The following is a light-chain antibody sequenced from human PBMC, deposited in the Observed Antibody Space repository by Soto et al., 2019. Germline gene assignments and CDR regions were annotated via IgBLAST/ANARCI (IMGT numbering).Light chain of an antibody. Sequence: DIQMTQSPSSLSASVGDRVTIACQANQDIGNYLNWYQQKPGKAPRLLIYDASNLEIGVPSRFIGSGSGTDFTFTISNLQPEDIATYYCQQYDTLPPYTFGQGTKVELK. J-gene: IGKJ2*01. CDR1: QDIGNY. V-gene: IGKV1-33*01. CDR3: QQYDTLPPYT. CDR2: DAS.